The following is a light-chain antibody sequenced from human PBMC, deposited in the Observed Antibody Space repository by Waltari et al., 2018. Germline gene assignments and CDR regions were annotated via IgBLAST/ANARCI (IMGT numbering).Light chain of an antibody. Sequence: QSALTQPASVYGSPGQSITIPCTGSSSDVGGYYYVPWYQQPPGKAPKRIFYDFEVSKLPSGVSDRFSGSNAGNTASLTISGLQADDEADYYCSSYSSSNTWVFGGGTKLTVL. CDR1: SSDVGGYYY. V-gene: IGLV2-14*01. J-gene: IGLJ3*02. CDR3: SSYSSSNTWV. CDR2: EVS.